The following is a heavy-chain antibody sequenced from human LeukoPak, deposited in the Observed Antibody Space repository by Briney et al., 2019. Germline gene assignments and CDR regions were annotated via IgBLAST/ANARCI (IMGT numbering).Heavy chain of an antibody. Sequence: PSETLSLTCTVSGGSISSSSYYWGWIRQSPGKGLEWIGSIYYSGRTYYNPSLKSRVTISVDTSKDEFSLKLSSVTAADTAVYYCARVASSSWYEDYWGQGTLVTVSS. V-gene: IGHV4-39*01. CDR1: GGSISSSSYY. D-gene: IGHD6-13*01. J-gene: IGHJ4*02. CDR3: ARVASSSWYEDY. CDR2: IYYSGRT.